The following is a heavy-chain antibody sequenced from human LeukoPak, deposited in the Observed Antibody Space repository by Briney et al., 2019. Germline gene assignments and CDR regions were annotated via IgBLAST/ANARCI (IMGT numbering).Heavy chain of an antibody. D-gene: IGHD3-10*01. Sequence: PGGSLRLSCASSGFPFSIYSMNWVRQAPGKGLEWVSSISRSSSYIFYADSVKGRFTISRDNAKTSVYLQMNSLRAEDTAVYYCARGPEGDLSYNWFDPWGQGTLVTVSS. V-gene: IGHV3-21*01. CDR1: GFPFSIYS. CDR2: ISRSSSYI. J-gene: IGHJ5*02. CDR3: ARGPEGDLSYNWFDP.